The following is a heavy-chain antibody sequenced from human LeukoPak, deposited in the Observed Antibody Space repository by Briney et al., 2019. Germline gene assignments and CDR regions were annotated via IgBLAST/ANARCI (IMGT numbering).Heavy chain of an antibody. Sequence: SETLSLTRVEPGGSTSRYIRCCSRQPPEKGLEWIGSIYYSGSTNYNPSLKSRVTISVDTSKNQCSLKLSSVTAADTAVYYCARFVQRSDWGHAVYCWGQGTLVTVSS. CDR1: GGSTSRYI. V-gene: IGHV4-59*01. CDR3: ARFVQRSDWGHAVYC. CDR2: IYYSGST. D-gene: IGHD3-16*01. J-gene: IGHJ4*02.